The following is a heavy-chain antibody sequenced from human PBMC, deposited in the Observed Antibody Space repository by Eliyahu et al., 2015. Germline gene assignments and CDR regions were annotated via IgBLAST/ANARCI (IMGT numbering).Heavy chain of an antibody. Sequence: QVQLVESGGGVVQPGGSLXLXCXASXFXFXXYGMHWGRQAPGKGLEWVAVIWYDGSNKYYADSVKGRFTISRDNSKNTLYLQMNSLRAEDTAVYYCARDQFLHSSSWYAYFWGQGALVTVSS. CDR1: XFXFXXYG. CDR2: IWYDGSNK. V-gene: IGHV3-33*01. J-gene: IGHJ4*02. CDR3: ARDQFLHSSSWYAYF. D-gene: IGHD6-13*01.